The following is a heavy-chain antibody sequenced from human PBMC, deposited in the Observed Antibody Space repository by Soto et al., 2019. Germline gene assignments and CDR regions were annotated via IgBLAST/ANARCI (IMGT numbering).Heavy chain of an antibody. CDR1: GFTFSNAW. J-gene: IGHJ6*02. Sequence: GGSLRLSCAASGFTFSNAWMSWVRQAPGKGLEWVGRIKSKTDGGTTDYAAPVKGRFTISRDDSKNTLYLQMNSLKTEDTAVYYCTTRHGSGIQSMDVWGQGTTVTVSS. CDR2: IKSKTDGGTT. D-gene: IGHD3-10*01. V-gene: IGHV3-15*07. CDR3: TTRHGSGIQSMDV.